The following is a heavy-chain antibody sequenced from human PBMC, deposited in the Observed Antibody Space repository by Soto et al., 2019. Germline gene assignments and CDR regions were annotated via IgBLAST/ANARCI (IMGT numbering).Heavy chain of an antibody. CDR1: GFTFNNFA. D-gene: IGHD6-19*01. J-gene: IGHJ4*02. CDR2: ISYDGRTK. V-gene: IGHV3-30*18. CDR3: AKEGVAGTGGGDY. Sequence: HVQLVESGGGVVQPGRSLRLSCAASGFTFNNFALHWVRQAPGKGLEWVSVISYDGRTKYYADSVKGRFTISRDNSKNTLYLXXXXLRVEDTAVYYCAKEGVAGTGGGDYWGQGILVTVSS.